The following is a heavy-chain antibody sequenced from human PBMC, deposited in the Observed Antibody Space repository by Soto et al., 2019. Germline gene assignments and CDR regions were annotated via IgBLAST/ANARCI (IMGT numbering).Heavy chain of an antibody. Sequence: SETLSLTCTVSGVSISSYYWSWIRQPPGKGLEWIGLIYYSGSTNYTPTLKSRVTISVDKSKNKFSLKLSSVTAADKDVYYCVRDCGGDCSNSNEYFQHWGQGTLVTVSS. CDR2: IYYSGST. V-gene: IGHV4-59*01. D-gene: IGHD2-21*02. CDR1: GVSISSYY. CDR3: VRDCGGDCSNSNEYFQH. J-gene: IGHJ1*01.